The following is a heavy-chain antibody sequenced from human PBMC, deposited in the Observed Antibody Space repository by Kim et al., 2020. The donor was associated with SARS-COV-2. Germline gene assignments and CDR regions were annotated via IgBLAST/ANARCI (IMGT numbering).Heavy chain of an antibody. D-gene: IGHD4-17*01. CDR3: ARADYGGSKFHFDY. Sequence: PPLQSRVTISVDTSKNQFSLKLSSVTAADTAVYYCARADYGGSKFHFDYWGQGTLVTVSS. J-gene: IGHJ4*02. V-gene: IGHV4-59*01.